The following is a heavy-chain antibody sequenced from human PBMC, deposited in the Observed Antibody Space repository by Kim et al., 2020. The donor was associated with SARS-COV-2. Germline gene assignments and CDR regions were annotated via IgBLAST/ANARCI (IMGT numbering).Heavy chain of an antibody. Sequence: NHNPSLRSLVTLSVDTSKNHFSLKLSSVTAADTAVYYCARGGGYPYYFDYWGQGTLITVSS. D-gene: IGHD5-12*01. V-gene: IGHV4-61*03. CDR3: ARGGGYPYYFDY. J-gene: IGHJ4*02.